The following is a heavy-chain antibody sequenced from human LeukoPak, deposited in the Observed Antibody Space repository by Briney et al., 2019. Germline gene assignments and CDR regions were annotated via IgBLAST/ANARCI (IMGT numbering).Heavy chain of an antibody. CDR3: ARGRAPSVDCGGDCYPIIDY. V-gene: IGHV4-38-2*02. CDR2: IYHSGST. CDR1: GYSISSGYY. J-gene: IGHJ4*02. Sequence: KPSETLSLTCTVSGYSISSGYYWGWIRQPPGKGLEWIGSIYHSGSTYYNPSLKSRVTISVDTSKNQFSLKLSSVTAADTAVYYCARGRAPSVDCGGDCYPIIDYWGQGTLVTVSS. D-gene: IGHD2-21*02.